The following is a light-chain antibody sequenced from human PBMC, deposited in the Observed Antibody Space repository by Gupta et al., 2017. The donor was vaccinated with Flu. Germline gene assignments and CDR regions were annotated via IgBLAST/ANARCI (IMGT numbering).Light chain of an antibody. V-gene: IGLV1-44*01. CDR3: AAWDDSLNGLV. Sequence: QSALPQPPSVSGTPGPWVTIPCSGSSSNIGSDSVNWYQQLPGTAPKLLIFSNNQRPSGVPDRFSGSKSGTSASLAISGLQSEDEADYYCAAWDDSLNGLVFGGGTKLTVL. CDR2: SNN. J-gene: IGLJ3*02. CDR1: SSNIGSDS.